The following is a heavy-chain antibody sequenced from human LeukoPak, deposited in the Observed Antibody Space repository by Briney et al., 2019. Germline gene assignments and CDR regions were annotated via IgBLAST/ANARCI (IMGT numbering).Heavy chain of an antibody. CDR1: GYTFTGYY. J-gene: IGHJ6*02. Sequence: ASVKVCCKASGYTFTGYYMHWVRQAPGQGLEWMGWINPNSGGTNYAQKFQGRVTMTRDTSISTAYMELSRLRSDDTAVYYCAREPSGSYYYYGMDVWGQGTTVTVSS. D-gene: IGHD3-10*01. CDR3: AREPSGSYYYYGMDV. CDR2: INPNSGGT. V-gene: IGHV1-2*02.